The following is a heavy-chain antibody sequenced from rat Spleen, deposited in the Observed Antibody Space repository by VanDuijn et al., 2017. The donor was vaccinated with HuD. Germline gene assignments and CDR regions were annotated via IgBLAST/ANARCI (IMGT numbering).Heavy chain of an antibody. CDR3: VREDRGVDY. CDR1: XFNXNXYW. Sequence: EVKLVESGGGLVQPGRSXKVSCAAXXFNXNXYWXXWVXXXPGKGLEWIXEINKDSRIIKYSPSLKDKLTISRDNAQNTLYLQMDKLGSEDTAIYYCVREDRGVDYWGQGVMVTVSS. D-gene: IGHD4-3*01. CDR2: INKDSRII. V-gene: IGHV4-2*01. J-gene: IGHJ2*01.